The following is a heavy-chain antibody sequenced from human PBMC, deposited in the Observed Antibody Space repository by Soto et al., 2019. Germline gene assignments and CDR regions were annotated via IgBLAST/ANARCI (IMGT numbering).Heavy chain of an antibody. Sequence: QVQLVESGGGVVQPGGSLRLSCAASGFTFSGYGMHWVRQSPGEGLEWVAILANYGSYQYYAESVKGRFTISRDNSKNTLYLQMDSLRPEDTAVYYCARSIGGSSYYPPDYWGQGTLVTVSS. CDR2: LANYGSYQ. J-gene: IGHJ4*02. CDR1: GFTFSGYG. D-gene: IGHD2-15*01. V-gene: IGHV3-30*03. CDR3: ARSIGGSSYYPPDY.